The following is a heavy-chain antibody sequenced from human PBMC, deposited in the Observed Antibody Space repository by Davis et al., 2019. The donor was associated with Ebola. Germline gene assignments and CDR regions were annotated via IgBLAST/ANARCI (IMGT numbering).Heavy chain of an antibody. D-gene: IGHD1-1*01. V-gene: IGHV3-30-3*01. CDR1: GFTFSSYA. Sequence: GESLKISCAASGFTFSSYAMHWVRQAPGKGLEWVAVISYDGSNKYYADSVKGRFTISRDNSKNTLYLQMSSLRAEDTAVYCCASTPWGWNQHVDYWGQGTLVTVSS. CDR2: ISYDGSNK. CDR3: ASTPWGWNQHVDY. J-gene: IGHJ4*02.